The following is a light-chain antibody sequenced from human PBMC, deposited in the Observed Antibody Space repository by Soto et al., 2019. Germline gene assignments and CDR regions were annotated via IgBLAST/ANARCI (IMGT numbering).Light chain of an antibody. J-gene: IGLJ1*01. CDR1: SSNIGSNT. Sequence: QSVLTQPPSASGTPGQRVTISCSGSSSNIGSNTVNWYQQLPGTAPKLLIYSHNQRPSGVPDRFSGSKSGTSASLAISGLQSEDEADYDCAAWDDSLNGRVFGTGTKLTVL. V-gene: IGLV1-44*01. CDR3: AAWDDSLNGRV. CDR2: SHN.